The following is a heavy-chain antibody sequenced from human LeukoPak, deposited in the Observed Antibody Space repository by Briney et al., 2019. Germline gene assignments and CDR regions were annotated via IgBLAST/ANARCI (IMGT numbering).Heavy chain of an antibody. CDR3: ATPSIAARSPAFDI. V-gene: IGHV4-34*01. Sequence: PSETLSLTCAVYGGSFSGYYWSWIRQPPGKGLEWIGEINHSGSTNYNPSLKSRVTISVDTSKNQFSLKLSSVTAADTAVYYCATPSIAARSPAFDIWGQGTMVTVSS. CDR2: INHSGST. J-gene: IGHJ3*02. CDR1: GGSFSGYY. D-gene: IGHD6-6*01.